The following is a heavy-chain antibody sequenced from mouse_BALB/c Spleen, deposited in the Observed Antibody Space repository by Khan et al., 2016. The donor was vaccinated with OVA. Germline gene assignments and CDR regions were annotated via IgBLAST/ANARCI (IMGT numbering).Heavy chain of an antibody. CDR3: IRSGYGTFAY. Sequence: QVQLKQSGAELVKPGASVKSSCKASGYTFTSYYMYWVKQRPGQGLEWIGEINPSDGDTNFNEKFRSKATLTVDKSSNTAYMQLSSLTSEDSAVYYCIRSGYGTFAYWGQGTLVTVSA. J-gene: IGHJ3*01. CDR1: GYTFTSYY. V-gene: IGHV1S81*02. D-gene: IGHD2-1*01. CDR2: INPSDGDT.